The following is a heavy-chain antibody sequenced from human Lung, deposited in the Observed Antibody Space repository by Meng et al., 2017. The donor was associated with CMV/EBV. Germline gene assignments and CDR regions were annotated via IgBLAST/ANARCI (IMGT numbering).Heavy chain of an antibody. D-gene: IGHD3-10*01. CDR1: GGSISSYY. Sequence: SXTLSLTCTVSGGSISSYYWSWIRQPPGKGLEWIGYIYYSGSTNYNPSLKSRVTISVDTSKNQFSLKLTSVTAADTAVYYCALTMDNWFDPWGQGTPVTVSS. J-gene: IGHJ5*02. CDR2: IYYSGST. V-gene: IGHV4-59*01. CDR3: ALTMDNWFDP.